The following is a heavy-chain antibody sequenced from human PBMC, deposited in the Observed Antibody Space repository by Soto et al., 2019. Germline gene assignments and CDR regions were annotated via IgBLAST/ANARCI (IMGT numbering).Heavy chain of an antibody. CDR3: ARSVDP. CDR1: DVSVRHGVYY. V-gene: IGHV4-31*03. Sequence: SDTLSHSCTVSDVSVRHGVYYWSWIRQHPGKGLEWIGYIFYRGTTYYNPSLKSRVTISVDTSKNQFSLKLSSVTAADTAVYYCARSVDPWGQGTLVTVS. CDR2: IFYRGTT. J-gene: IGHJ5*02.